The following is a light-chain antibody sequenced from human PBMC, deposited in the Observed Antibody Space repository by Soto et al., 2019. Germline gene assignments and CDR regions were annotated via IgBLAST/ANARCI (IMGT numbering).Light chain of an antibody. CDR2: GNS. CDR1: SSNIWAGYD. Sequence: QSVLTQPPSVSGAPGQSVTISCTGSSSNIWAGYDVHWYQQFQGAAPKLLIYGNSNRPSGVPDRFSGSKSGTSASLAISGLLAEDEADYYCQSYDGSLYVFGSGTKLTVL. J-gene: IGLJ1*01. CDR3: QSYDGSLYV. V-gene: IGLV1-40*01.